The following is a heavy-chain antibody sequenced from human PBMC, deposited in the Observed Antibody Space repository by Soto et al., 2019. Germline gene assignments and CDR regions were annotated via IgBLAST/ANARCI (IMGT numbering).Heavy chain of an antibody. J-gene: IGHJ4*02. CDR1: GYSISSGYY. CDR2: IYHSGST. V-gene: IGHV4-38-2*01. CDR3: ARVGTIFGVVTAKVFDY. Sequence: SETLSLTCAVSGYSISSGYYWGRIRQPPGKGLEWIGSIYHSGSTYYNPSLKSRVTISVDTSKNQFSLKLSSVTAADTAVYYCARVGTIFGVVTAKVFDYWGQGTLVTVSS. D-gene: IGHD3-3*01.